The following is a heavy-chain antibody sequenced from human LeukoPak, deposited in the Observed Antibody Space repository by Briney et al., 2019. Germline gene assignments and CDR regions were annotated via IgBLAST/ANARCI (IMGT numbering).Heavy chain of an antibody. J-gene: IGHJ4*02. CDR1: GFTFSSYS. CDR3: ARFDPSYYYDSSGPYYFDY. V-gene: IGHV3-21*01. CDR2: ISSSSSYI. Sequence: GGSLRLSCAASGFTFSSYSMNWVRQAPGKGLEWVSSISSSSSYIYYADSVKGRFTISRDNAKNSLYLQMNSLRAEDTAVYYWARFDPSYYYDSSGPYYFDYWGQGTLVTVSS. D-gene: IGHD3-22*01.